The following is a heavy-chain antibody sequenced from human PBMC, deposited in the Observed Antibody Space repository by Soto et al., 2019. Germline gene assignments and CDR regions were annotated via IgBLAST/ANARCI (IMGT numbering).Heavy chain of an antibody. D-gene: IGHD3-22*01. V-gene: IGHV3-30*18. CDR3: AKDESYYDSSGYYSNWFDP. CDR1: GFTFSSCG. CDR2: ISYDGSNK. Sequence: PGGSLRLSCAASGFTFSSCGMHWVRQAPGKGLEWVAVISYDGSNKYYADSVKGRFTISRDNSKNTLYLQMNSLRAEDTAVYYCAKDESYYDSSGYYSNWFDPWGQGTLVTVSS. J-gene: IGHJ5*02.